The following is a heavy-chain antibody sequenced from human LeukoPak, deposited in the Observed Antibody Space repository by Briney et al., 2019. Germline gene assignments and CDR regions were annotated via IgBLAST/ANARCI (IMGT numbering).Heavy chain of an antibody. CDR1: GYTLTELS. J-gene: IGHJ1*01. V-gene: IGHV1-24*01. D-gene: IGHD3-22*01. CDR3: ATLRGYDSSGYYPGDFQH. CDR2: FDPEDGET. Sequence: ASVKVSCKVSGYTLTELSMHWVRQAPGKGLEWMGGFDPEDGETIYAQKFQGRVTMTEDTSTDTAYMELSSLRSEDTAVYYCATLRGYDSSGYYPGDFQHWGQGTLVTVSP.